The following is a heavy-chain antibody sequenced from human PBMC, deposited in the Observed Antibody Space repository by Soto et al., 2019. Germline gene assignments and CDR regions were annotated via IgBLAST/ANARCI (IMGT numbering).Heavy chain of an antibody. J-gene: IGHJ5*02. V-gene: IGHV1-18*01. Sequence: ASVKVSCTPSGYTSSNYGITWVRQAPGQPLEWLGWISLYSDGTNYAQKFQGRVSMTTDTSTTTAYMELRSLRSDDTAVYYCARVVPGAEAWFGPWGQGTLVTVSS. CDR1: GYTSSNYG. CDR3: ARVVPGAEAWFGP. D-gene: IGHD2-2*01. CDR2: ISLYSDGT.